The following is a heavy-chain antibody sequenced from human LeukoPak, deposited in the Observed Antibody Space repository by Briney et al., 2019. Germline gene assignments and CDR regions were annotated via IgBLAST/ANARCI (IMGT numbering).Heavy chain of an antibody. Sequence: ASVKVSCXASGGTFSSYAISWVRQAPGQGLEWMGGIIPIFGTANYAQKFQGRVTITTDESTSTAYMELSSLRSEDTAVYYCARSLWWYPEDAFDIWGQGTMVTVSS. CDR1: GGTFSSYA. J-gene: IGHJ3*02. CDR3: ARSLWWYPEDAFDI. V-gene: IGHV1-69*05. D-gene: IGHD4-23*01. CDR2: IIPIFGTA.